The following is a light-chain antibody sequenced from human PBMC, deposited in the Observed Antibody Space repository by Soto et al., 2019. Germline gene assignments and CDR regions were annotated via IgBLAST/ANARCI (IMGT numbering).Light chain of an antibody. CDR2: ENN. CDR3: GTENSSLSAYV. J-gene: IGLJ1*01. Sequence: QSVLTQPPSVSAAPGQKATISCSASSSNIGNNYVSWYQQLPGTAPKLLIYENNKRPSGIPDRFSGSKSGTSATLGITGLQTGVDADDYWGTENSSLSAYVVGTGTKV. CDR1: SSNIGNNY. V-gene: IGLV1-51*02.